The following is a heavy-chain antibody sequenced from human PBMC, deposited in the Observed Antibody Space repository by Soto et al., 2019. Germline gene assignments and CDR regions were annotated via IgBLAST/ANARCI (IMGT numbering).Heavy chain of an antibody. CDR3: ARGSRRTVIVSSSSGIEYFQH. CDR1: GFTFSSYV. J-gene: IGHJ1*01. CDR2: ISYDGSNK. D-gene: IGHD1-26*01. Sequence: QVQLVESGGGVVQPGRSLRLSCAASGFTFSSYVMHWVRQAPGKGLEWVAVISYDGSNKYYADSVKGRFTISRDNSKNTLYLQMNSLRAEDTAVYYCARGSRRTVIVSSSSGIEYFQHWGQGTLVTVSS. V-gene: IGHV3-30-3*01.